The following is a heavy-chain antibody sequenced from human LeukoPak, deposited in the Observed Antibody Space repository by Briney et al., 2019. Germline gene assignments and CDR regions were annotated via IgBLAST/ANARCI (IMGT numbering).Heavy chain of an antibody. CDR2: ISGSGGST. J-gene: IGHJ4*02. D-gene: IGHD2-21*02. V-gene: IGHV3-23*01. Sequence: GGSLRLSCAASGFTFSSYAMSWVRQAPGKGLERVSAISGSGGSTYYADSVKGRFTISRDNSKNTLYLQMNSLRAEDTAIYYCARKNYGDRHPYDYWGQGTLVTVSS. CDR1: GFTFSSYA. CDR3: ARKNYGDRHPYDY.